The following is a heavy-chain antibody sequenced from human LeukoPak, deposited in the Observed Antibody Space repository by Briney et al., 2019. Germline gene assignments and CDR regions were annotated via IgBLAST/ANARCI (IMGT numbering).Heavy chain of an antibody. CDR2: INNDGYSI. J-gene: IGHJ6*02. CDR3: ARGGVAGGMDV. Sequence: GGSLRLSCAVSGFTLSSYWMHWVRQAPGGGLVWVSRINNDGYSIGYADSVKGRFTISRDNAKNTLLLQVNSLRAEDTAVYYCARGGVAGGMDVWGQGTTVTVSS. V-gene: IGHV3-74*01. CDR1: GFTLSSYW. D-gene: IGHD6-19*01.